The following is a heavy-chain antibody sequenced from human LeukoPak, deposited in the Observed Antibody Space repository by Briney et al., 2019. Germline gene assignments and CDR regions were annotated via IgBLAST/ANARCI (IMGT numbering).Heavy chain of an antibody. CDR3: SLSDCSSTSCLGYFDY. V-gene: IGHV1-2*06. D-gene: IGHD2-2*01. CDR2: INPNSGDT. Sequence: ASVKVSCKTSGYTFTGYYIHWVRQAPGQGLEWIGRINPNSGDTNYAQKFQGRVTMTRDTSISTAYMELSRLRSDDTAVYYCSLSDCSSTSCLGYFDYWGQGTLVTVSS. CDR1: GYTFTGYY. J-gene: IGHJ4*02.